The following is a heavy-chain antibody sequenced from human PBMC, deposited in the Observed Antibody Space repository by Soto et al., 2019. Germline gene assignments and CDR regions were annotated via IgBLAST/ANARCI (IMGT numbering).Heavy chain of an antibody. CDR3: ATAPGMLRGYYYYGMDG. CDR2: IIPIFVTA. Sequence: QVQLVQSGAEVKKPGSSVKVSCRASGGTFSTYTISWVRQAPGQGLEWMGGIIPIFVTANYAQKFQGSVTITADKSTSTAYMELSRLRSEDTAMYYCATAPGMLRGYYYYGMDGWGQGTTVSVS. J-gene: IGHJ6*02. D-gene: IGHD2-8*01. V-gene: IGHV1-69*06. CDR1: GGTFSTYT.